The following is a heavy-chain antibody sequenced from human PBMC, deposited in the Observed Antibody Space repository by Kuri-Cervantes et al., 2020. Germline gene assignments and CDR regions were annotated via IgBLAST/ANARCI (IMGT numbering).Heavy chain of an antibody. Sequence: SCAVSGGSISSGGYSWSWIRQPPGKGLEWIGYIFHSGSTYYNPSLKSRVTISVDGSKNQFSLKLSSVTAADTAVYYCARGPWFGDKVSQHYYYGMDVWGQGTTVTVSS. CDR1: GGSISSGGYS. V-gene: IGHV4-30-2*01. J-gene: IGHJ6*02. CDR3: ARGPWFGDKVSQHYYYGMDV. CDR2: IFHSGST. D-gene: IGHD3-10*01.